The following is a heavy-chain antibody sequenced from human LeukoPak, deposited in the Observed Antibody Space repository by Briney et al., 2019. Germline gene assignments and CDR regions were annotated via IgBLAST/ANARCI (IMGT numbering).Heavy chain of an antibody. J-gene: IGHJ3*02. CDR3: ARGFSSGWAVDAFDI. V-gene: IGHV4-4*07. D-gene: IGHD6-19*01. CDR1: GGSISSYY. Sequence: SETLSLTCTVSGGSISSYYWSWIRQPAGKGLEWIGRIYTSGSTNYNPSLKSRVTMSVDTSKNQFSLKLSSVTAADTAVYYCARGFSSGWAVDAFDIWGQGTMVTVSS. CDR2: IYTSGST.